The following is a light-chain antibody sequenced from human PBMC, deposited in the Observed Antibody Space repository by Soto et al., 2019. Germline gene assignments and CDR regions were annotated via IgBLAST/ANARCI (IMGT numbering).Light chain of an antibody. CDR3: SSYTTSSTLVL. CDR2: DVS. J-gene: IGLJ2*01. CDR1: SSDLGGYRY. V-gene: IGLV2-14*03. Sequence: QSALTQPASVSGSPGQSITISCTGTSSDLGGYRYVSWYQHHPDKAPKLIIYDVSYRPSGVSNRFSGSKSGNTASLTISGLQPEDEADYYCSSYTTSSTLVLFGGRTKLTVL.